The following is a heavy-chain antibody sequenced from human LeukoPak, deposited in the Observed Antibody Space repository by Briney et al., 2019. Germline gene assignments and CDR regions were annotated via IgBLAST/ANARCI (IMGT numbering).Heavy chain of an antibody. V-gene: IGHV1-8*01. J-gene: IGHJ6*03. D-gene: IGHD3-22*01. CDR1: GYTFTSYD. CDR3: ARGGRWIKATYDSSGYREHYMDV. Sequence: ASVKVSCKASGYTFTSYDINWVRQATGQGLEWMGWMNPNSGNTGYAQKFQGRVTMTRNTSISTAYMELSSLRSEDTAVYYCARGGRWIKATYDSSGYREHYMDVWGKGTTVTVSS. CDR2: MNPNSGNT.